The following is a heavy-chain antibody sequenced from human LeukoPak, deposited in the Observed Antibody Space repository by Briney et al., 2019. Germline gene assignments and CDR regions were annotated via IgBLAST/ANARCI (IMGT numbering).Heavy chain of an antibody. CDR3: ARGNRLYYYGSGSYFISYYYGMDV. D-gene: IGHD3-10*01. J-gene: IGHJ6*02. V-gene: IGHV1-8*01. CDR2: MNPNSGNT. CDR1: GYTFTSYD. Sequence: ASVKVSCKASGYTFTSYDINWVRQATGQGLEWMGWMNPNSGNTGYAQKFQGRVTMTRNTSISTAYMELSGLRSEDTAVYYCARGNRLYYYGSGSYFISYYYGMDVWGQGTTVTVSS.